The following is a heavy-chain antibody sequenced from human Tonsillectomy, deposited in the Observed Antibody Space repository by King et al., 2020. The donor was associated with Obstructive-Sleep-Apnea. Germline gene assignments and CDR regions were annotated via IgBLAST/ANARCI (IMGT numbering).Heavy chain of an antibody. Sequence: QLVQSGGGVVQPGRSLRLSCAASGITLSSYGVHWVRQAPGKGLEWVALISDDGSEKYYADSVKGRFTISRDNSKNTLYLQMNTLRAEDTAVYYRVKAAWGTIAAAGTDWGQGTLVTVSS. D-gene: IGHD6-13*01. V-gene: IGHV3-30*18. CDR1: GITLSSYG. CDR2: ISDDGSEK. CDR3: VKAAWGTIAAAGTD. J-gene: IGHJ4*02.